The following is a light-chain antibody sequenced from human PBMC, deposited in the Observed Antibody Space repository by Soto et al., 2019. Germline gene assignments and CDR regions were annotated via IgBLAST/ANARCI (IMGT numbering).Light chain of an antibody. CDR2: GAS. CDR1: QSVSSN. CDR3: QQYIRWPLT. Sequence: EMVMTQSPATLSVSPGERATLSCRASQSVSSNLAWYQQKPGQAPSLLIYGASTRATGTPARFSGSGSGTEFTLTISSLQSEDFAVYYCQQYIRWPLTFGGGTKVDI. V-gene: IGKV3-15*01. J-gene: IGKJ4*01.